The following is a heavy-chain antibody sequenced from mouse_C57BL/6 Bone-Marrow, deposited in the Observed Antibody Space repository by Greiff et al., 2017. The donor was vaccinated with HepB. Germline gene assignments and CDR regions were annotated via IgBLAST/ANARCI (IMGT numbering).Heavy chain of an antibody. J-gene: IGHJ4*01. CDR3: ARGVYYGSSYYYAMDY. Sequence: EVKLVESGGGLVQSGRSLRLSCATSGFTFSDFYMEWVRQAPGKGLEWIAASRNKANDYTTEYSASVKGRFIVSRDTSQSILYLQMNALRAEDTAIYYCARGVYYGSSYYYAMDYWGQGTSVTVSS. D-gene: IGHD1-1*01. V-gene: IGHV7-1*01. CDR1: GFTFSDFY. CDR2: SRNKANDYTT.